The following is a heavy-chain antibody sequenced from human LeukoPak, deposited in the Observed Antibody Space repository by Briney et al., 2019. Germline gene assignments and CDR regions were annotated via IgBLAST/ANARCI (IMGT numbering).Heavy chain of an antibody. D-gene: IGHD2-15*01. V-gene: IGHV3-23*01. Sequence: GGSLRLSCAASGFTFSSSAMSWVRQAPGKGLEWVSAISGSGGSTYYADSVKGRFTISRDNSKNTLYLQMNSLRAEDTAVYYCAKDLGYCSGGSCWGQGTLVTVSS. CDR2: ISGSGGST. CDR3: AKDLGYCSGGSC. CDR1: GFTFSSSA. J-gene: IGHJ4*02.